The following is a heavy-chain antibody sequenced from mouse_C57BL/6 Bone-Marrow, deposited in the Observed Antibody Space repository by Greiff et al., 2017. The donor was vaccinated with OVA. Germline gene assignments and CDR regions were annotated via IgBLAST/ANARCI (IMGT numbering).Heavy chain of an antibody. CDR3: ARGRRRVDY. V-gene: IGHV1-34*01. J-gene: IGHJ2*01. CDR2: IYPNNGGN. Sequence: EVQLVASGPELVKPGASVKMSCKASGYTFTDYYMHWVKQSHGKSLEWIGYIYPNNGGNGYNQKFKGQATLTVDKASSTAYMELRSLTSEDSAVYYCARGRRRVDYWGQGTTLTVSS. CDR1: GYTFTDYY. D-gene: IGHD2-12*01.